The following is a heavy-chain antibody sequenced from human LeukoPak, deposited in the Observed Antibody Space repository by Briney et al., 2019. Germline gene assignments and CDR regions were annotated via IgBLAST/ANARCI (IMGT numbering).Heavy chain of an antibody. CDR3: ASLSGSRGSAFDV. V-gene: IGHV3-74*01. D-gene: IGHD1-26*01. CDR1: GLTFSNYW. J-gene: IGHJ3*01. Sequence: GGSLRLSCAASGLTFSNYWMHWVRQAPGKGLEWVSLIYTDGRTTFYADSVQGRFTISRDNARNTLYLQTNSLRAGDTAVYYCASLSGSRGSAFDVWGQGTMVTVSS. CDR2: IYTDGRTT.